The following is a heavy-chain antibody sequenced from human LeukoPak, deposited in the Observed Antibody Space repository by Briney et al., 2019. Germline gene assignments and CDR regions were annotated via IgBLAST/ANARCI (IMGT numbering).Heavy chain of an antibody. CDR1: GGSFSGYY. V-gene: IGHV4-34*01. Sequence: SETLSLTCAVYGGSFSGYYWSWIRQPPGKGLEWIGEINHSGSTNYNPSLKSRVTISVDTSKNQFSLKLSSVTAADTAVYYCARRGLGYCSSTSCYSPHYYYYYYMDVWGKGTTVTVSS. CDR3: ARRGLGYCSSTSCYSPHYYYYYYMDV. D-gene: IGHD2-2*01. J-gene: IGHJ6*03. CDR2: INHSGST.